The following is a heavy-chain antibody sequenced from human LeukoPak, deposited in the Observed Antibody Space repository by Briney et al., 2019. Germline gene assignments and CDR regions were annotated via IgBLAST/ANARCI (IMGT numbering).Heavy chain of an antibody. D-gene: IGHD3-9*01. CDR2: ISSSSSYI. J-gene: IGHJ4*02. Sequence: GGSLRLSCAASGFTFSSYSMNWVRQAPGKGLEWVSSISSSSSYIYYADSVKGRFTISRDNAKNSLYLQMNSLRAEDTAVYYCASGYYDILTGYRNFDYWGQGTLVTVSS. CDR3: ASGYYDILTGYRNFDY. CDR1: GFTFSSYS. V-gene: IGHV3-21*01.